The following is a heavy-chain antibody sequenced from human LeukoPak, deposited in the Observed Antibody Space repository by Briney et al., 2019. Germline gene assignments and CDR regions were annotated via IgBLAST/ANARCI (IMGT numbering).Heavy chain of an antibody. V-gene: IGHV4-39*01. J-gene: IGHJ1*01. CDR2: IYYSGRT. Sequence: SETLSLTCTIFGDTVSRSDSYWDWIRQPPGKGLEWIGTIYYSGRTYYSPSLKSRVTLSVDMSNNQFSLTLSSVTAADTALYFCARRRYYDSSGYLEWGQGTLVTVSS. CDR3: ARRRYYDSSGYLE. CDR1: GDTVSRSDSY. D-gene: IGHD3-22*01.